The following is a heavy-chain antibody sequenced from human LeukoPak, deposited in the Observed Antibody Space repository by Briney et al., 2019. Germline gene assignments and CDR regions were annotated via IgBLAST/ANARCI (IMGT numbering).Heavy chain of an antibody. CDR1: GFTFSDYY. CDR3: ARDLRVVPAVPYNWFDP. D-gene: IGHD2-2*01. V-gene: IGHV3-11*04. J-gene: IGHJ5*02. Sequence: GGSLGLSCAASGFTFSDYYMSWIRQAPGKGLEWVSYISSSGSTIYYADSVKGRFTISRDNSKNTLYLQMNSLRAEDTAVYYCARDLRVVPAVPYNWFDPWGQGTLVTVSS. CDR2: ISSSGSTI.